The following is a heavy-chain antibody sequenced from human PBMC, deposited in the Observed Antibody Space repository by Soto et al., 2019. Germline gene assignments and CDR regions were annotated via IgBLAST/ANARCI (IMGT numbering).Heavy chain of an antibody. CDR3: AKDVERLRIAAAGYGMDV. Sequence: GGSLRLSCAASGFTFSSYGMHWVRQAPGKGLEWVAVISYDGSNKYYADSVKGRFTISRDNSKNTLYLQMNSLRAEDTAVYYCAKDVERLRIAAAGYGMDVWGQGTTVTVSS. V-gene: IGHV3-30*18. D-gene: IGHD6-13*01. CDR1: GFTFSSYG. CDR2: ISYDGSNK. J-gene: IGHJ6*02.